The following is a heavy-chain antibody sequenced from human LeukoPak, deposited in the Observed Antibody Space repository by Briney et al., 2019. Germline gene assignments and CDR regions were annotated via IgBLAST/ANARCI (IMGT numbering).Heavy chain of an antibody. CDR3: ARDSAPSRDGDIAFDP. CDR2: IGSSGSPI. J-gene: IGHJ5*02. D-gene: IGHD4-17*01. CDR1: GFTFSTYS. Sequence: QPGGSLRLSCAASGFTFSTYSMNWVRQAPGKGLEWVSYIGSSGSPIYYADSVKGRYTISRDNAKNSLYLQMNSLRAEDTAVYYCARDSAPSRDGDIAFDPWGQGTPVTVSS. V-gene: IGHV3-48*04.